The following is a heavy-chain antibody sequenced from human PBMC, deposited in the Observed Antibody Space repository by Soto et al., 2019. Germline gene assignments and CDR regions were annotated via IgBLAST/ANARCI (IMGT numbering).Heavy chain of an antibody. V-gene: IGHV4-30-2*06. CDR2: LSHLETT. D-gene: IGHD3-16*01. J-gene: IGHJ5*01. Sequence: TRSLSCSVSAGMMSSCCNSWSWIRQSSGKGLEWLGYLSHLETTYYNPSFRSRLSLSIDRTRNQFFLSLSSMTAADQAAYYCVRGGGYDSFHSWA. CDR3: VRGGGYDSFHS. CDR1: AGMMSSCCNS.